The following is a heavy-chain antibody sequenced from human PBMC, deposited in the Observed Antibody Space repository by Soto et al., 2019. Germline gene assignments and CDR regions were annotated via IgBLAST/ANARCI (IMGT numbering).Heavy chain of an antibody. CDR1: GFSFEEYG. J-gene: IGHJ4*02. D-gene: IGHD1-26*01. CDR2: INQYGKIT. CDR3: ARAAWSDEGWDH. V-gene: IGHV3-48*03. Sequence: DVRLVESGGGFIQPGGSLRLSCAASGFSFEEYGMNWVRQAPGQGLEWVSYINQYGKITYYADSVKGRFTVSRDDAKNSLFLQMDSLRAEDTALYYCARAAWSDEGWDHWGQGILVTVSS.